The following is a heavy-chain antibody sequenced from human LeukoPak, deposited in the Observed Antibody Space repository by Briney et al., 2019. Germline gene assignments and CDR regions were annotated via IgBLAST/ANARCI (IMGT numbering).Heavy chain of an antibody. D-gene: IGHD1-26*01. Sequence: GGSLRLSCSASGFTFSSYAMHWVRQAPGKGPEYVSAISSNGGSTYYADSVKGRFTISRDNSKNTLYLQMSSLRAEDTAVYYCVRTPTRSLVGATVRTFDYWGQGTLVTVSS. J-gene: IGHJ4*02. CDR1: GFTFSSYA. V-gene: IGHV3-64D*09. CDR3: VRTPTRSLVGATVRTFDY. CDR2: ISSNGGST.